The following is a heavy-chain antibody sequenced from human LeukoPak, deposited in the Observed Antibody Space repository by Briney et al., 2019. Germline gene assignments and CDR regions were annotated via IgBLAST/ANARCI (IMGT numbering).Heavy chain of an antibody. CDR2: INHSGST. D-gene: IGHD3-9*01. Sequence: SETLSLTCAVSGYSISSGYYWSWIRQPPGKGLEWIGEINHSGSTNYNPSLKSRVTISVDTSKNQFSLKLSSVTAADTAVYYCARGQLYYDILTGYSLWGQGTLVTVSS. CDR3: ARGQLYYDILTGYSL. J-gene: IGHJ4*02. V-gene: IGHV4-34*01. CDR1: GYSISSGYY.